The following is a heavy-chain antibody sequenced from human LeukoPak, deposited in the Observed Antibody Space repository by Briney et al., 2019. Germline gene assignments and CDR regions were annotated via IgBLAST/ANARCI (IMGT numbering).Heavy chain of an antibody. D-gene: IGHD6-19*01. J-gene: IGHJ4*02. CDR1: GYTFTSYG. CDR2: ISAYNGNT. Sequence: ASVKVSCKASGYTFTSYGISWVRQAPGQGLEWMGWISAYNGNTNYAQKLQGRVTMTTDTSTSTAYMELRSLRSDDTAVYYCARDDPLAVAGTVRTRGFDYWGQGTLVTVSS. CDR3: ARDDPLAVAGTVRTRGFDY. V-gene: IGHV1-18*01.